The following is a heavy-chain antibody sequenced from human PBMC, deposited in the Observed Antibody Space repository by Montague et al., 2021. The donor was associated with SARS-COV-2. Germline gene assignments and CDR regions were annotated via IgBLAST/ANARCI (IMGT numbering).Heavy chain of an antibody. Sequence: TLSLTCTVSGVSISSGTYYWSWIRQPAGKGLEWIGRVYTSGSTNYNPSLESRATLSVDTSKNQFSLKLRSVTAADTAVYFCATTGLSEESWFDPWGQGALVAVSS. V-gene: IGHV4-61*02. CDR2: VYTSGST. D-gene: IGHD3-16*01. CDR1: GVSISSGTYY. CDR3: ATTGLSEESWFDP. J-gene: IGHJ5*02.